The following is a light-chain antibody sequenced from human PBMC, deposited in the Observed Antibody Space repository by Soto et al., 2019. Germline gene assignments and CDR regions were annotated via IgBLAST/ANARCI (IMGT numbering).Light chain of an antibody. V-gene: IGKV1-39*01. J-gene: IGKJ4*01. CDR1: QNVASY. Sequence: DIQMTQSPSSLSASVGDKVTITCRASQNVASYLNWYQQKLGTAPKVLIYATSTFKTGVPSRFSGSGSGTEFILTITSLQPEDFATYYCQQTYNTPLTFGGGTKVEIK. CDR3: QQTYNTPLT. CDR2: ATS.